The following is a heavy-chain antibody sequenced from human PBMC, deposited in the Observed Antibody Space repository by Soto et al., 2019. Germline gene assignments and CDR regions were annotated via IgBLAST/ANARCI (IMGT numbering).Heavy chain of an antibody. CDR3: ARDFRSSCTGNSCIYFDY. Sequence: ASVKVSCKASGYTFTSYGFSWVRQAPGQGLEWVGWISAKSGDTSSAKTLQGRVTLTTDTSTGTAYMDLRSLRSDDTAVYYCARDFRSSCTGNSCIYFDYWGQGTQVTVSS. V-gene: IGHV1-18*01. J-gene: IGHJ4*02. CDR1: GYTFTSYG. CDR2: ISAKSGDT. D-gene: IGHD2-2*01.